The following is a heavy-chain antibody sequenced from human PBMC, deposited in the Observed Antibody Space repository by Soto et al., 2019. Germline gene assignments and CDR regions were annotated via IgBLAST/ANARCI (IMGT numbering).Heavy chain of an antibody. V-gene: IGHV4-30-2*01. CDR3: ARRYNWNYDY. CDR1: GGSISSGGYS. D-gene: IGHD1-20*01. CDR2: IYHSGST. J-gene: IGHJ4*02. Sequence: SETLSLTCAVSGGSISSGGYSWSWIRQPPGKGLEWIGYIYHSGSTYYNPSLKSRVTISVDRSKNQFSLKLSSVTAADTAVYYCARRYNWNYDYWGQGTLVTVSS.